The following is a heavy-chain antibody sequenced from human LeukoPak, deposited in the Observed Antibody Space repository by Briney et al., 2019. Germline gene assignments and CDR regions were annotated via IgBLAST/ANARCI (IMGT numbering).Heavy chain of an antibody. V-gene: IGHV1-18*01. CDR1: GYTFTSYG. CDR2: ISAYNGNT. Sequence: ASVKVSCKASGYTFTSYGISWVRQAPGQGLEWMGWISAYNGNTNYAQKFQGRVTMTRDTSISTAYMELSSLRSEDTAVYYCARSRYYYGSGSCYDYWGQGTLVTVSS. J-gene: IGHJ4*02. D-gene: IGHD3-10*01. CDR3: ARSRYYYGSGSCYDY.